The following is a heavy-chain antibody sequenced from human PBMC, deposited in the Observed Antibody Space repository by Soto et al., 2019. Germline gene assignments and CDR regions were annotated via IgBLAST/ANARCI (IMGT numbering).Heavy chain of an antibody. J-gene: IGHJ6*03. V-gene: IGHV3-23*01. CDR1: VFTFSSFA. CDR2: IFGGGDFG. CDR3: ARDRAFCSGTNCRRGSIYYYYMDV. D-gene: IGHD2-2*01. Sequence: GGSLRLSCVASVFTFSSFAMTWVRQAPGKGLEWVSLIFGGGDFGYDAESVKGRFTISRDNSKNTLYLQMNSLRVEDTALYYCARDRAFCSGTNCRRGSIYYYYMDVWGNGTTVTAP.